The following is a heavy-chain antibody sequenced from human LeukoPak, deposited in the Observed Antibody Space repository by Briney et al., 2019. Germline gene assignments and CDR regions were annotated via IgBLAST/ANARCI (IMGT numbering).Heavy chain of an antibody. CDR3: ARVGRDNHNDYIDY. D-gene: IGHD1-14*01. J-gene: IGHJ4*02. CDR1: GGSISSHY. CDR2: ISYIGST. Sequence: SETLSLTCTVSGGSISSHYWSWIRQPPGKGLEWIGYISYIGSTNYSPSLKSRVTISVDTSKNQFSLRLSSVTAADTAIYYCARVGRDNHNDYIDYWGQGTLVTVSS. V-gene: IGHV4-59*11.